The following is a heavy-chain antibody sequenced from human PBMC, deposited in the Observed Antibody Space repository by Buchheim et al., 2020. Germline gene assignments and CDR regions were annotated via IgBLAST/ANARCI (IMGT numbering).Heavy chain of an antibody. CDR1: GFTFSSYG. D-gene: IGHD6-19*01. CDR3: ANEAVAGPHDY. V-gene: IGHV3-30*18. Sequence: QVQLVESGGGVVQPGRSLRLSCAASGFTFSSYGMHWVRQAPGKGLEWVAVISYDGSNKYYADSVKGRFTISRDNSKNPLYLQMNSLRAEDTAVYYCANEAVAGPHDYWGQGTL. CDR2: ISYDGSNK. J-gene: IGHJ4*02.